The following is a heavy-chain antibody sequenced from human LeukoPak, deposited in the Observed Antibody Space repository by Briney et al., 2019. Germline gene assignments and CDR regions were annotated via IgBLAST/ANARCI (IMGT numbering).Heavy chain of an antibody. Sequence: GGSLRLSCAASGFTFDDYAMHWVRQAPGKGLEWVSGISWNSGSIGYADSVKGRFTISRDNAKNSLYLQMNSLRAEDMALYYCAKDRGAGNPKAKYSGAFDIWGQGTMVTVSS. CDR3: AKDRGAGNPKAKYSGAFDI. CDR2: ISWNSGSI. J-gene: IGHJ3*02. D-gene: IGHD4-23*01. CDR1: GFTFDDYA. V-gene: IGHV3-9*03.